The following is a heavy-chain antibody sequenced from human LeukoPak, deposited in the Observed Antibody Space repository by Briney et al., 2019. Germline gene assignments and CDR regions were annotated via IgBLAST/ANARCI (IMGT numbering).Heavy chain of an antibody. D-gene: IGHD2-15*01. V-gene: IGHV4-4*09. CDR3: TRPDYLLHCSGGSCQSLLDDRDL. J-gene: IGHJ3*01. CDR2: IYHSGIT. Sequence: PSETLSLTCTISGGSISSLYWGWIRQPPGKGLEWIGCIYHSGITLYHPSLKSRVSISLYKSKNQIFLKLNSVTAADSAVYYCTRPDYLLHCSGGSCQSLLDDRDLWGQGTLVTVSS. CDR1: GGSISSLY.